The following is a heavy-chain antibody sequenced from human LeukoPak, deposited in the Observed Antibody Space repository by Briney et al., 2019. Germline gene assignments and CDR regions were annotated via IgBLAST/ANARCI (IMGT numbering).Heavy chain of an antibody. CDR2: ISWNSGSI. Sequence: GGSLRLSCAASGFTFADYAMHWVRQAPGKGLEWVAGISWNSGSIGYADPAKGRFTIPRTNAKNSPYLQLDSLRAEAMPLFYFAKATRRGWLVEGGYFDYWGQGTLVTVSS. J-gene: IGHJ4*02. CDR1: GFTFADYA. CDR3: AKATRRGWLVEGGYFDY. D-gene: IGHD3-22*01. V-gene: IGHV3-9*03.